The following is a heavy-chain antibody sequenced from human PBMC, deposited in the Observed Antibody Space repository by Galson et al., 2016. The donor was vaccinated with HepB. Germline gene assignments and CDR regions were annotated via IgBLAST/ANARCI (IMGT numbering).Heavy chain of an antibody. D-gene: IGHD3-10*01. CDR2: IRGTTYGQTP. CDR3: TFVTIFRGAPRNFYYSGMDV. Sequence: SLRLSCATSGFTFADYTWSWFRQAPGKGLEWVALIRGTTYGQTPNYAASVEGRFTVSRDDPQGIAYLEMGSLKTEDTGVYYCTFVTIFRGAPRNFYYSGMDVWGRGTTVSVSS. V-gene: IGHV3-49*03. CDR1: GFTFADYT. J-gene: IGHJ6*02.